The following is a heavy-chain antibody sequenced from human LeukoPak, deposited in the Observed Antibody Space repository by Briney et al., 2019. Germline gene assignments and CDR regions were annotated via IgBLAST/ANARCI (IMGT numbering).Heavy chain of an antibody. V-gene: IGHV1-2*06. CDR1: GYTFTGYY. CDR3: ARVRSHYDSSGNFDY. Sequence: ASVKVSCKASGYTFTGYYIHWLRQAPGQGLEWMGRINPNSGGTDYAQKFQGRVTMTRDTSISTAYMELSSLRSEDTAVYYCARVRSHYDSSGNFDYWGQGTLVTVSS. CDR2: INPNSGGT. D-gene: IGHD3-22*01. J-gene: IGHJ4*02.